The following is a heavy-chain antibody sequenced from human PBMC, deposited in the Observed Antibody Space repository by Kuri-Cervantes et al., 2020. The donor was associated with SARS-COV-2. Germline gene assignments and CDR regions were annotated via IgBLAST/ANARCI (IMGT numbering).Heavy chain of an antibody. CDR3: ASPGGIVSGPGAFDI. V-gene: IGHV3-11*04. CDR2: ISSSGSTI. Sequence: GESLKISCAASGFTFSDYYMSWIRQAPGKGLEWVSHISSSGSTIYYADSVKGRFTISRDNAKNSLYLQMNSLRAEDTAVYYCASPGGIVSGPGAFDIWGQGTMVTVSS. CDR1: GFTFSDYY. J-gene: IGHJ3*02. D-gene: IGHD3-10*01.